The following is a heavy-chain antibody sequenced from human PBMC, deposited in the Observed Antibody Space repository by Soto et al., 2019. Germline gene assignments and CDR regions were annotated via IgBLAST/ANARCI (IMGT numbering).Heavy chain of an antibody. V-gene: IGHV3-23*01. Sequence: GGSLRLSCTASGFTFSSYAMSWVRQAPEKGLEWVSAISASGDSTYYADSVKGRFTISRDNSKNTLYLQMNSLRAEDTAVYYCANPKQVFAVAAAFDYWGQGITVTVSS. J-gene: IGHJ4*02. CDR3: ANPKQVFAVAAAFDY. CDR2: ISASGDST. D-gene: IGHD2-15*01. CDR1: GFTFSSYA.